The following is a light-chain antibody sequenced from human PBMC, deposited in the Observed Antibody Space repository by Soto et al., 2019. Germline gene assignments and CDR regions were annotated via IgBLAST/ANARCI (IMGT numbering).Light chain of an antibody. CDR2: EAS. CDR1: QDISTF. CDR3: QQSNGLPYT. V-gene: IGKV1-33*01. J-gene: IGKJ2*01. Sequence: DIRMTQYPSSLSASVGDRVTITCQASQDISTFLNWYQQKPGKAPKLLIFEASNVETGVPSRFIGSGSGTDFTFTISGLQPEDIASYYCQQSNGLPYTFGQGTKLEIQ.